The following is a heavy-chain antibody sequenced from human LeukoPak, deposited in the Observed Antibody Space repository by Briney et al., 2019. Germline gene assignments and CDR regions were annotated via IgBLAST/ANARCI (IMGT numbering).Heavy chain of an antibody. D-gene: IGHD3-16*01. CDR3: AKHLGEASHYAMDV. CDR1: GVTSSNYA. CDR2: ITGSGAST. J-gene: IGHJ6*02. Sequence: GGSLRLSCAASGVTSSNYAMTWVRQGPGKGLEWLSTITGSGASTYYADSVKGRFTISRDNFRNTLYVQMNSLTAEDTAVYFCAKHLGEASHYAMDVWGQGTTVTVSS. V-gene: IGHV3-23*01.